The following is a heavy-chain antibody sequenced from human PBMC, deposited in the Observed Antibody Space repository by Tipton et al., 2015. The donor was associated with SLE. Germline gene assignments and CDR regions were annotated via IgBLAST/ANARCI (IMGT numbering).Heavy chain of an antibody. J-gene: IGHJ4*02. Sequence: TLSLTCTVFGGSFTSSSYHRGGIRQPPGKGLEWIGRIYYSGSTYYNPSLKSRVTISVATSKNQFSLKLRSVTAADPAVYYCTGLGVVVSAIDYWGQGALVTVSS. CDR3: TGLGVVVSAIDY. CDR2: IYYSGST. CDR1: GGSFTSSSYH. V-gene: IGHV4-39*01. D-gene: IGHD2-21*02.